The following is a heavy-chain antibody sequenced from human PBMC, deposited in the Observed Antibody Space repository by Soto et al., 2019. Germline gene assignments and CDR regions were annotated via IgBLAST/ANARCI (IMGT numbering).Heavy chain of an antibody. CDR1: GFTFNNYW. J-gene: IGHJ3*02. CDR2: INGDGSNT. V-gene: IGHV3-74*01. Sequence: PGGSLRLSCAASGFTFNNYWMHWVRQAPGKGLVWVSRINGDGSNTTYADSVKGQFTISRDNAKNTLYLQMNSLRAEDTAVYYCARSCGSYSWGDFDIWGQGTMVTVSS. D-gene: IGHD1-26*01. CDR3: ARSCGSYSWGDFDI.